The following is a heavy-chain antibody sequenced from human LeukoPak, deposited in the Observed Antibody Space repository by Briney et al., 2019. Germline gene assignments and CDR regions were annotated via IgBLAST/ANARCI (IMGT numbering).Heavy chain of an antibody. CDR1: GFTFSSYW. D-gene: IGHD3-3*01. J-gene: IGHJ3*02. CDR2: IKQDGSEK. Sequence: GGSLRLSCAASGFTFSSYWMSWVRQAPGKGLEWVANIKQDGSEKYYVDSVKGRFTISRDNAKNSLYLQMNSLRAEDTAVYYCARDRVFRLGTPHDAFDIWGQGTMVTVSS. CDR3: ARDRVFRLGTPHDAFDI. V-gene: IGHV3-7*03.